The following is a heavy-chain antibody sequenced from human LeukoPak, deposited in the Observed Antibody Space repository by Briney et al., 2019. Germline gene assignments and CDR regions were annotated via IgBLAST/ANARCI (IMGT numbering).Heavy chain of an antibody. D-gene: IGHD3-3*01. CDR2: ISGNGGST. J-gene: IGHJ4*02. CDR1: GFTFSTNA. Sequence: GGSLTLSCEASGFTFSTNAIHWVRQAPGQGLQYVSAISGNGGSTYYADSVKDRFTISKDNSKNTVYLQMGSLRAEDMAVYYCARVKYNDFWSGYSPPDYWGQGTLVTVSS. V-gene: IGHV3-64*02. CDR3: ARVKYNDFWSGYSPPDY.